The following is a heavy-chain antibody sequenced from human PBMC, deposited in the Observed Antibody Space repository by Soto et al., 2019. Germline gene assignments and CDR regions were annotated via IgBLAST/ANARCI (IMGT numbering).Heavy chain of an antibody. J-gene: IGHJ6*03. Sequence: ASVKVSCKASGYTFTSYGISWVRQAPGQGLEWMGWISAYNGNTNYAQKLQGRVTMTTDTSTSTAYMELRSLRSDDTAVYYCARAPNYYGSGSYRPYYYYYMDVWGKGTTVTVSS. CDR1: GYTFTSYG. CDR3: ARAPNYYGSGSYRPYYYYYMDV. CDR2: ISAYNGNT. V-gene: IGHV1-18*01. D-gene: IGHD3-10*01.